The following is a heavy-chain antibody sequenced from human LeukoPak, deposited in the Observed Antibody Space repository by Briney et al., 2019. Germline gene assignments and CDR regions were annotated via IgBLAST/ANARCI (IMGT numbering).Heavy chain of an antibody. Sequence: SETLSLTCAVYGGSFSGYYWSWIRQPPGKGLEWIGEINHSGSTNYNPSLKSRVTISVDTSKNQFSLKLSSVTAADTAVYYCARGGVTMVRGVMTDWYRRRNNWFDPWGQGTLVTVSS. CDR3: ARGGVTMVRGVMTDWYRRRNNWFDP. V-gene: IGHV4-34*01. D-gene: IGHD3-10*01. CDR1: GGSFSGYY. J-gene: IGHJ5*02. CDR2: INHSGST.